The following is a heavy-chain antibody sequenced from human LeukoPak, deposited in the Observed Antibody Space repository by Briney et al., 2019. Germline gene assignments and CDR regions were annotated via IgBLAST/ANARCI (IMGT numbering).Heavy chain of an antibody. CDR1: GGSFSGYY. CDR2: INHSGST. J-gene: IGHJ4*02. D-gene: IGHD6-13*01. CDR3: ARFGRTAAAVDY. Sequence: SETLSLTCAVYGGSFSGYYWSWIRQPPEKGLEWIGEINHSGSTNYNPSLKSRVTISVDTSKNQFSLKLSSVTAADTAVYYCARFGRTAAAVDYWGQRTLVTVSS. V-gene: IGHV4-34*01.